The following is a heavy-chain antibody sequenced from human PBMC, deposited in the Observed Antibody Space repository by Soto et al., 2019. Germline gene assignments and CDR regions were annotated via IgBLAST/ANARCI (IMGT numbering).Heavy chain of an antibody. V-gene: IGHV4-39*01. Sequence: SETLSLTCTVSGGSISSSDYYWGWIRQPPGKGLEWIGSTYYSGSTFYNPSLKRRVTISLDTSKNQFSLKLRSVTAADTAVYYCARRDISGYYFDYWGQGTLVTVSS. CDR1: GGSISSSDYY. D-gene: IGHD2-15*01. J-gene: IGHJ4*02. CDR2: TYYSGST. CDR3: ARRDISGYYFDY.